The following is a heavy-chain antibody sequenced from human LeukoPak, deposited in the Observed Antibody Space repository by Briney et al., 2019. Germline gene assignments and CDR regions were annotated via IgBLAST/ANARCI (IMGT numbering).Heavy chain of an antibody. J-gene: IGHJ1*01. D-gene: IGHD2-2*02. CDR1: GFTFSSYA. V-gene: IGHV3-23*01. CDR2: ISGSGGST. Sequence: GGSLRLSCAASGFTFSSYAMSWVRQAPGKGLEWVSAISGSGGSTYYTDSVKGRFTISRDNSKNTLYLQMNSLRAEDTAVYYCAKDIVVVPAAIPGYFQHWGQGTLVTVSS. CDR3: AKDIVVVPAAIPGYFQH.